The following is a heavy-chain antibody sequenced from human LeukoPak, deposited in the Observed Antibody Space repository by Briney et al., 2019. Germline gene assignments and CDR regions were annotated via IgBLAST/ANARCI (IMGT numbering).Heavy chain of an antibody. V-gene: IGHV3-9*01. CDR3: AKDKVRSPAYYFDY. Sequence: GGSLRLSCAASGFTFDDYAMHWVRQAPGKGLERVSGISWNSGSIGYADSVKGRFTIFRDNAKNSLYLQMNSLRAEDTALYYCAKDKVRSPAYYFDYWGQGTLVTVSS. CDR2: ISWNSGSI. J-gene: IGHJ4*02. CDR1: GFTFDDYA. D-gene: IGHD3-10*01.